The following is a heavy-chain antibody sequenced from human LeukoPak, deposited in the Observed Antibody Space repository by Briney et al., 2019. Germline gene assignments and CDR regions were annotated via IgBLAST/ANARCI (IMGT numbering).Heavy chain of an antibody. D-gene: IGHD3-22*01. CDR3: AKDPYDSSGYYLGGPDY. Sequence: HPGGSLRLSCAASGFTFSSYGMHWVRQAPAKGLEWVAVISFDGSNKYYADSVKVRFTISRDNSKNTLYLQMNSLRAEDTAVYYCAKDPYDSSGYYLGGPDYWGQGTLVTVSS. V-gene: IGHV3-30*18. CDR1: GFTFSSYG. CDR2: ISFDGSNK. J-gene: IGHJ4*02.